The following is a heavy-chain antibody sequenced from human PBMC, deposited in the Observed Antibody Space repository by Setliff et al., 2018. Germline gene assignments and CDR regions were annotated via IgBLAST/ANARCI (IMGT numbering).Heavy chain of an antibody. CDR3: ARGSTGASDP. CDR1: GASISSHY. J-gene: IGHJ5*02. V-gene: IGHV4-59*11. Sequence: ETLSLTCTVAGASISSHYWSWIRQAPGKGLQWIAYVHYNGETNYNPSLKSRVLISVDTSKNQLSLRVTSVTAADTAVYYCARGSTGASDPWGQGTLVTVSS. CDR2: VHYNGET. D-gene: IGHD7-27*01.